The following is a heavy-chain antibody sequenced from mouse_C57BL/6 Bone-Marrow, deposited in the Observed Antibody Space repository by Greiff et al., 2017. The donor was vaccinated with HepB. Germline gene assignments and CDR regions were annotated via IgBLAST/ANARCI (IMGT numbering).Heavy chain of an antibody. D-gene: IGHD2-1*01. Sequence: VQLQQSGAELVKPGASVKLSCTASGFNIKDYYMHWVKQRTEQGLEWIGRIDPEDGETEYAPKFQGKATITADTSSNTAYLQLSSLTSEDTAVYYCARGNYDYFDYWGQGTTLTVSS. J-gene: IGHJ2*01. CDR2: IDPEDGET. CDR3: ARGNYDYFDY. V-gene: IGHV14-2*01. CDR1: GFNIKDYY.